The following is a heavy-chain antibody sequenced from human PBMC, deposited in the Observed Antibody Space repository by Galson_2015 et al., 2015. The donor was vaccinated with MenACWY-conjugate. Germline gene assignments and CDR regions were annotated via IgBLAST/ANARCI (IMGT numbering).Heavy chain of an antibody. V-gene: IGHV1-18*01. Sequence: SVKVSCKASGYTFTTSGINWVRQARGQGLEWVGWIGTNHGTGKYGDTNYAQKFRDRVTLNADPSTSTAYLELRSLRSDDSAVYFCARDWCCPSGGCYNCFDPWGQGSLVTVSS. D-gene: IGHD2-15*01. J-gene: IGHJ5*02. CDR1: GYTFTTSG. CDR3: ARDWCCPSGGCYNCFDP. CDR2: IGTNHGTGKYGDT.